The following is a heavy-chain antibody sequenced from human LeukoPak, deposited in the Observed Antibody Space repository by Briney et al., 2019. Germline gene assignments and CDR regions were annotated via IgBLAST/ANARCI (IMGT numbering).Heavy chain of an antibody. CDR1: GFTFSSYG. CDR3: ARPLNKRDGYSSDN. V-gene: IGHV4-34*01. J-gene: IGHJ4*02. CDR2: INHSGGT. D-gene: IGHD5-24*01. Sequence: GSLRLSCAASGFTFSSYGMHWIRQPPVKGLEWIGEINHSGGTNYNPSLKSRVTISVDTSKKQFSLKLSSVTAADTAVYYCARPLNKRDGYSSDNWGQGTLVTVSS.